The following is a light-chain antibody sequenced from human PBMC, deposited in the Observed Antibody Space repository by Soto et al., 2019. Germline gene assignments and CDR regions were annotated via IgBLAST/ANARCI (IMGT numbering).Light chain of an antibody. J-gene: IGLJ2*01. Sequence: QSALTQPPSASGSPGQSVTISCTGTSSDVGRYNYVSWYQQHPGKAPKVMIYEVSKRPSGVPDRFSGSKSGNTASLTVSGLQAEDEADYYCSSYAGSNLVFGGGTKLTVL. CDR3: SSYAGSNLV. CDR1: SSDVGRYNY. CDR2: EVS. V-gene: IGLV2-8*01.